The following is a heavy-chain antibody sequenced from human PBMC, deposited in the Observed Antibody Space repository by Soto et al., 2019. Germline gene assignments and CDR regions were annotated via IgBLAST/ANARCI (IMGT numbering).Heavy chain of an antibody. CDR1: GYTFTSYY. CDR2: INPSGGST. CDR3: ARNILGGTTDY. V-gene: IGHV1-46*01. D-gene: IGHD1-7*01. Sequence: ASVKVSCKASGYTFTSYYIHWVRQAPGQGLEWMGIINPSGGSTSYAQKFQGRVTITRDTSASTAYMELSSLRSEDTAVYYCARNILGGTTDYWGPGTLVTVSS. J-gene: IGHJ4*02.